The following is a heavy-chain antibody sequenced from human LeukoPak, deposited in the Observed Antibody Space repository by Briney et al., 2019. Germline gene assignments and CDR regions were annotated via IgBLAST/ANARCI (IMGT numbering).Heavy chain of an antibody. CDR1: GFTFSGSA. V-gene: IGHV3-73*01. J-gene: IGHJ4*02. CDR2: IRSKANSYAT. Sequence: GGSLRLSCAASGFTFSGSAMHWVRQASGKGLEWVGRIRSKANSYATAYAASVKGRFTISRDDSKNTAYLQMNSLKTEDTAVYYCTIDYGDYALMGTWGQGTLVTVSS. D-gene: IGHD4-17*01. CDR3: TIDYGDYALMGT.